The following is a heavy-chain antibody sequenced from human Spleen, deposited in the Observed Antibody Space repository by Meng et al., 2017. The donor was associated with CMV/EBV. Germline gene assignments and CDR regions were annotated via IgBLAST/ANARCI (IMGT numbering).Heavy chain of an antibody. V-gene: IGHV3-23*01. Sequence: GESLKISCAVSGFTFTNYAMSWVRQAPGKGLEWVSTISGGGDSSYYADSVKGRFTISRDNSKHTLYLQMNSLRPEDTAVYYCARHIQPYYYYGMDVWGLGTTVTVSS. J-gene: IGHJ6*02. D-gene: IGHD5-18*01. CDR3: ARHIQPYYYYGMDV. CDR1: GFTFTNYA. CDR2: ISGGGDSS.